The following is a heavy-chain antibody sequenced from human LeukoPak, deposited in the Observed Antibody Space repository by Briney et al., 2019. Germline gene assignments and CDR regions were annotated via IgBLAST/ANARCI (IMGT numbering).Heavy chain of an antibody. V-gene: IGHV3-23*01. J-gene: IGHJ4*02. Sequence: GGSLRLSCAASGFTFSSYAMSWVRQAPGKGLEWVSAISGSGGSTYYADSVKGRFTVSRDNSKNTLYLQMNSLRAEDTAVYYCAKDRLYSGSYYDYWGQGTLVTVSS. CDR2: ISGSGGST. CDR1: GFTFSSYA. CDR3: AKDRLYSGSYYDY. D-gene: IGHD1-26*01.